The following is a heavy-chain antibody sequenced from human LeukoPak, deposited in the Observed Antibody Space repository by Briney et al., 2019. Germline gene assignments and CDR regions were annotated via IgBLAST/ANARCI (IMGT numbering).Heavy chain of an antibody. V-gene: IGHV3-21*01. J-gene: IGHJ4*02. D-gene: IGHD3-16*02. CDR3: TRAIGGRYPRGSDC. CDR2: ISSSSGYI. Sequence: PGGSLRLSCAASGFTFSIYWMSWVRQAPGKGLEWVSSISSSSGYIYYADSVKGRFTISRDNAKNSLYLQINSLRAEDTAVYYCTRAIGGRYPRGSDCWGQGTLVTVSS. CDR1: GFTFSIYW.